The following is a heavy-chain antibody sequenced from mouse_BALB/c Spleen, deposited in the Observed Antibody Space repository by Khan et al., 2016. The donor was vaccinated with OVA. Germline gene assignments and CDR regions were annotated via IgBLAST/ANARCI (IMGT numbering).Heavy chain of an antibody. V-gene: IGHV1-9*01. CDR1: GYTFSSYW. Sequence: QVQLQQSGGDLMKPGASVKISCKATGYTFSSYWIEWVKQRPGHGLEWIGQIFPGSVSTTYNEKFKGKATFTADTSSNTAYMQLSSLTSEDSAVYYCARVGYGVFAYWGQGTLVTVSA. CDR2: IFPGSVST. J-gene: IGHJ3*01. CDR3: ARVGYGVFAY. D-gene: IGHD2-2*01.